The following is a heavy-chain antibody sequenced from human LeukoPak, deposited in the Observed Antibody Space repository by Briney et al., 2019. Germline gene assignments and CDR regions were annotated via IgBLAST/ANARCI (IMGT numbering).Heavy chain of an antibody. Sequence: GGSLRLSCAASGFTISSYWMSWVRQAPGKGLEWVANIKQDGSEKYYVDSVKGRFTISRDNAKNSLYLQMNSLRAEDTAVYYCAHQWRGAFDIWGQGTMVTVSS. CDR3: AHQWRGAFDI. CDR1: GFTISSYW. V-gene: IGHV3-7*01. D-gene: IGHD6-19*01. J-gene: IGHJ3*02. CDR2: IKQDGSEK.